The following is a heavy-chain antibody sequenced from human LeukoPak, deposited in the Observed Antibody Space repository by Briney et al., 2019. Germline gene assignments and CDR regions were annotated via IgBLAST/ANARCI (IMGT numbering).Heavy chain of an antibody. Sequence: GGSLRLSCAASGFTFSSYAMSWVRQAPGKGLEWVSAIGGSGGSTYYADSVKGRFTISRDNSKSTLYLQMNSLRAEDTAVYFCAKDSTSGTWFGKFDYWGQGTLVTVSS. D-gene: IGHD3-10*01. CDR3: AKDSTSGTWFGKFDY. CDR2: IGGSGGST. J-gene: IGHJ4*02. V-gene: IGHV3-23*01. CDR1: GFTFSSYA.